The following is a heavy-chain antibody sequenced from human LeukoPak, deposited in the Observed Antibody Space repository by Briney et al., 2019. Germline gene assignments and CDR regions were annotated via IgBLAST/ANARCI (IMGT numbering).Heavy chain of an antibody. D-gene: IGHD6-19*01. CDR2: IRYDGSNK. Sequence: GGSLRLSCAASGFTFSSYGMHWVRQAPGKGLEGVAFIRYDGSNKYYADSVKGRFTISRDNSKNTLYLQMNSLRAEDTAVYYCAKAPVAGSSIDYWGQGTLVTVSS. V-gene: IGHV3-30*02. CDR3: AKAPVAGSSIDY. CDR1: GFTFSSYG. J-gene: IGHJ4*02.